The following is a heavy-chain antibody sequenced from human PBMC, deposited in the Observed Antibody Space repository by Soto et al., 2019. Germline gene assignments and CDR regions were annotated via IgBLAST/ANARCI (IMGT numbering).Heavy chain of an antibody. CDR2: ISYDGSNK. J-gene: IGHJ4*02. V-gene: IGHV3-30-3*01. CDR1: GFTFSSYA. D-gene: IGHD5-18*01. Sequence: MQLLESGGGLVQPGGSLRLSCAASGFTFSSYAMHWVRQAPGKGLEWVAVISYDGSNKYYADSVKGRFTISRDNSKNTLYLQMNSLRAEDTAVYYCAREGTYSYGLDYWGQGTLVTVSS. CDR3: AREGTYSYGLDY.